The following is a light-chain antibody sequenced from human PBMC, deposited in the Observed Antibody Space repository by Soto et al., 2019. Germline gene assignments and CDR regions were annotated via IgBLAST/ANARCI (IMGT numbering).Light chain of an antibody. CDR3: QQYNNWPLA. CDR2: GAS. CDR1: QSVGNN. J-gene: IGKJ5*01. Sequence: EIVMTQSPATLSVSPGERATLSCRASQSVGNNLAWYQQKPGQAPRLLIYGASTRATGIPATFSGSGSGTEFTLTISSLQAEDFAVYCCQQYNNWPLAFGQGTRLEIK. V-gene: IGKV3-15*01.